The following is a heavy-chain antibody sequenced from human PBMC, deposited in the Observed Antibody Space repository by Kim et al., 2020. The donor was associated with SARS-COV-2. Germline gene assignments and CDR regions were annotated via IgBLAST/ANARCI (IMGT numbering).Heavy chain of an antibody. D-gene: IGHD1-26*01. CDR1: RYLFTAYY. V-gene: IGHV1-2*02. CDR2: INPNGGGT. Sequence: ASVKVSCKASRYLFTAYYIHWVRQAPGQGLEWMGWINPNGGGTRYGQKFQGRVVMTRDTSIATAYMELSGLTFKDTAVYYCATNIVDA. J-gene: IGHJ3*01. CDR3: ATNIVDA.